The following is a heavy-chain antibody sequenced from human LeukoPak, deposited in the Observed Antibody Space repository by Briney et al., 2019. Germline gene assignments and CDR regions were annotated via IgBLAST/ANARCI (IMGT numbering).Heavy chain of an antibody. J-gene: IGHJ4*02. CDR2: INPNGGST. CDR1: GYTFTSYY. D-gene: IGHD3-3*01. Sequence: ASVKVSCKASGYTFTSYYMHWVRQAPGQGLELMGIINPNGGSTSYAQKFQGRVTMTRDTSTSTVYMELSSLRSEDTAVYYCARDRVQDYDFWSGYLLLYFDYWGQGTLVTVSS. CDR3: ARDRVQDYDFWSGYLLLYFDY. V-gene: IGHV1-46*01.